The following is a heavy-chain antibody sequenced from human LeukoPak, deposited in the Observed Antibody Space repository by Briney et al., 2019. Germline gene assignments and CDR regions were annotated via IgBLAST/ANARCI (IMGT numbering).Heavy chain of an antibody. D-gene: IGHD3-22*01. CDR1: SASISDHY. CDR3: ARVGSYDSSGYYFDL. CDR2: IYFSGGT. Sequence: PSETLSLTCTVSSASISDHYWTWIRQPPGKGLEWIGYIYFSGGTSYNPSLKSRVTISIDPSTNQFSLNLRSVGAADTAIYYCARVGSYDSSGYYFDLWGQGTLVTVSS. J-gene: IGHJ4*02. V-gene: IGHV4-59*11.